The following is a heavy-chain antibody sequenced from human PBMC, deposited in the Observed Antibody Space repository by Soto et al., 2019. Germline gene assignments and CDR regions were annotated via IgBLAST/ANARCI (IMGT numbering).Heavy chain of an antibody. V-gene: IGHV1-69*12. D-gene: IGHD6-13*01. CDR1: GGTFSSYA. CDR3: ASCPVWEGRSRYGALDI. CDR2: IIPIFGTA. Sequence: QVQLVQSGAEVKKPGSSVKVSCKASGGTFSSYAISWVRQAPGQGLEWMGGIIPIFGTANYAQKFQGRVTITADEATSTGYMELSSLGSEGTAVYYCASCPVWEGRSRYGALDIWGQGTMVTVSS. J-gene: IGHJ3*02.